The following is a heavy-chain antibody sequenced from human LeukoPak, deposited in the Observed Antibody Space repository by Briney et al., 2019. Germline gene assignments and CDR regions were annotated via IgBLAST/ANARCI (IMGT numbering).Heavy chain of an antibody. CDR3: AKDLAGYYYGMDV. Sequence: PGGSLRLSCAASGFTFDDYTMHWVRQAPGKGLEWVSLISWDGGSTYYADSVKGRYTISRDNSKNSLYLQMNSLRTEDTALYYCAKDLAGYYYGMDVWGQGTTVTVSS. CDR2: ISWDGGST. V-gene: IGHV3-43*01. J-gene: IGHJ6*02. CDR1: GFTFDDYT.